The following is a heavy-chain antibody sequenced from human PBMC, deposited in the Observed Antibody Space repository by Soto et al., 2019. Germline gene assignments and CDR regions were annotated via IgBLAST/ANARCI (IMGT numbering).Heavy chain of an antibody. V-gene: IGHV4-61*01. CDR2: IYYSGST. CDR3: ARDNPRLEHFDY. Sequence: SETLSLTCTVSGGSVSSSSYYWSWIRQHPGKGLEWIGYIYYSGSTNYNPSLESRVTISVDTSKNQFSLKLSSVTAADTAVYYCARDNPRLEHFDYWGQGTLVTGSS. J-gene: IGHJ4*02. CDR1: GGSVSSSSYY. D-gene: IGHD1-1*01.